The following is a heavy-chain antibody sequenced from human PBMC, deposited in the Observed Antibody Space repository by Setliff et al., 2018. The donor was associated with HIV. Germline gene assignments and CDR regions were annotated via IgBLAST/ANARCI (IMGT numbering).Heavy chain of an antibody. D-gene: IGHD3-22*01. V-gene: IGHV4-59*11. CDR1: GGSISSHY. CDR2: IYYSGST. Sequence: SETLSLTCTVPGGSISSHYWTWIRQPPGKGLEWIGYIYYSGSTNYNPSLKSRVTISVDTSKNQFSLKLSSVTAADTAVYYCARSNYYDSSGYLITLFDYWGQGTLVTVSS. CDR3: ARSNYYDSSGYLITLFDY. J-gene: IGHJ4*02.